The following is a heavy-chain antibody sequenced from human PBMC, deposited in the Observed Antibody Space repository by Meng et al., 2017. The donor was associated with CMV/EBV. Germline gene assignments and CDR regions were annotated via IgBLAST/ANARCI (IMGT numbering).Heavy chain of an antibody. Sequence: LSLVCAVYGGSFSGYYCRWLRQPPGKGLGWIGEINHSGSTNYHPSLKTLVTISVDTSKTQFSLTLSSVTAADTAVYYCARGTKGLSYWGQGTLVTVSS. V-gene: IGHV4-34*01. CDR3: ARGTKGLSY. J-gene: IGHJ4*02. CDR1: GGSFSGYY. D-gene: IGHD2-15*01. CDR2: INHSGST.